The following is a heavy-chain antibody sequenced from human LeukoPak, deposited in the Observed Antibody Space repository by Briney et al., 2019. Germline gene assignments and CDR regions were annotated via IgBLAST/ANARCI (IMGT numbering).Heavy chain of an antibody. CDR2: ISWNSGSI. J-gene: IGHJ4*02. V-gene: IGHV3-9*01. D-gene: IGHD3-16*02. Sequence: GGSLRLSCAASGFTFDDYAMHWVRQAPGKGLEWVSGISWNSGSIGYADSVKGRFTISRDNAKNSLYLQMNSLRAEDTALYYCAKDISVWGSYRYLDYGGQGTLVTVSS. CDR1: GFTFDDYA. CDR3: AKDISVWGSYRYLDY.